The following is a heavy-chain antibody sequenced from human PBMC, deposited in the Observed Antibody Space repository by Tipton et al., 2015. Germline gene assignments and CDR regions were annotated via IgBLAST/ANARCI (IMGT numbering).Heavy chain of an antibody. CDR2: INQDGTET. J-gene: IGHJ4*02. V-gene: IGHV3-7*01. CDR1: EFTFSNFW. Sequence: SLRLSCAVSEFTFSNFWMSWVRQATGKGLEWVGQINQDGTETYYGDSVKGRFTISRDNAKSSLFLQSNSLRAEDTAVYFCARDNTGTTFDYWGQGTLVTVSS. D-gene: IGHD1-7*01. CDR3: ARDNTGTTFDY.